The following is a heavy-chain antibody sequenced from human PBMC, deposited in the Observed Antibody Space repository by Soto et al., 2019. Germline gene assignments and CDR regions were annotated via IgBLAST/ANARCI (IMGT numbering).Heavy chain of an antibody. J-gene: IGHJ4*02. V-gene: IGHV1-69*01. Sequence: QVQLVQSGAEVKKPGSSVKVSCKASGGTFSSYSINCVRQAPGQGLEWMGEIIPIFGTANYAPKFQGRVTITADESTSTAYMALRSLRSEDTAVYYCARDGGRHSGGIDYWGQGTLVSVSS. CDR2: IIPIFGTA. CDR1: GGTFSSYS. D-gene: IGHD1-26*01. CDR3: ARDGGRHSGGIDY.